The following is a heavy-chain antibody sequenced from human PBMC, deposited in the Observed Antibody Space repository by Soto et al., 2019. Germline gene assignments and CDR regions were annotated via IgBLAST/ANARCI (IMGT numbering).Heavy chain of an antibody. CDR3: VKDDGGYPSTAPH. CDR1: GITISNYP. D-gene: IGHD3-22*01. V-gene: IGHV3-23*01. J-gene: IGHJ4*02. CDR2: ISGSGDRT. Sequence: EVQLLESGGGLVQPGGSLRLSCAASGITISNYPMSWVRQAPGKGLDWVSGISGSGDRTYYADSAKGRFSISKDISKNSLSLQLERLGVEDTAVYFCVKDDGGYPSTAPHWGQGTLVTVSS.